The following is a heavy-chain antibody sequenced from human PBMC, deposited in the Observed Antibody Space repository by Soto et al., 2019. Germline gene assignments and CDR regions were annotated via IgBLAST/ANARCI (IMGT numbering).Heavy chain of an antibody. V-gene: IGHV4-39*01. CDR1: GGSISSSSYY. CDR2: IYYSGST. D-gene: IGHD6-13*01. J-gene: IGHJ4*02. Sequence: SETLSLTCTVSGGSISSSSYYWGWIRQPPRKGMEWIGSIYYSGSTYYNPSLKSRVTISVDTSKNQFSLKLSSVTAADTAVYYCARRQSSSWYGLWGQGTLVTVSS. CDR3: ARRQSSSWYGL.